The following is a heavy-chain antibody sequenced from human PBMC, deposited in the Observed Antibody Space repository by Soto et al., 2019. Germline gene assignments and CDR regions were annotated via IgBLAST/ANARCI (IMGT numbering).Heavy chain of an antibody. J-gene: IGHJ6*02. V-gene: IGHV5-51*01. CDR1: GYSFTSYW. CDR3: VRLPPRFGGDFLAHYGMAV. D-gene: IGHD4-17*01. CDR2: IYPGDSDT. Sequence: PGESLKICCKGSGYSFTSYWIGWVRQMPGKGLEWMGIIYPGDSDTRYSPSFQGQVTISADKSISTAYLQWSSLKASDTAMYYCVRLPPRFGGDFLAHYGMAVWGQGTTVTVSS.